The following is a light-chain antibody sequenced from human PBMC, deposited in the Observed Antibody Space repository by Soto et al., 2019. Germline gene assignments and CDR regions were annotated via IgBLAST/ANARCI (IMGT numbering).Light chain of an antibody. CDR1: SSNIGAGHG. Sequence: QAVVTQSPSVSGTPGQRVTISCTGTSSNIGAGHGVQWYQQLPGTAPKLLIYSNINRPSGVPDRFSGSTSGSSSSLAITGLQAEDEADYYCQSYDTGLHVVFGGGTQLTVL. CDR3: QSYDTGLHVV. CDR2: SNI. J-gene: IGLJ2*01. V-gene: IGLV1-40*01.